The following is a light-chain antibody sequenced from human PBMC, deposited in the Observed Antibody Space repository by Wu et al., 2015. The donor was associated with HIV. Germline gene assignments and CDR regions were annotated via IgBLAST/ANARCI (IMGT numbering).Light chain of an antibody. J-gene: IGKJ1*01. Sequence: EIVLTQSPGTLSLSPGERATLSCRASQSVSSSYLAWYQQKPGQAPRLLIYGASSRATGIPDRFSGSGSGTDFTLTISRLEPEDFAVYYCQQYGXSPWTFGQGTKVE. CDR1: QSVSSSY. V-gene: IGKV3-20*01. CDR2: GAS. CDR3: QQYGXSPWT.